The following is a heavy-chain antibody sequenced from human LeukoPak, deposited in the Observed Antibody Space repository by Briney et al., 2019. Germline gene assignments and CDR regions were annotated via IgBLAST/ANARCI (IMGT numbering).Heavy chain of an antibody. CDR3: AREGVQLRTDAFDI. CDR2: IYYSGST. Sequence: SETLSLTCTVSGGSISSYYWSWIRQPPGKGLEWIGYIYYSGSTNYNPSLKSRVTISVDTSKNQFSLKLSSVTAADTAVYYCAREGVQLRTDAFDIWGQGTMVTVSS. V-gene: IGHV4-59*12. D-gene: IGHD3-10*01. CDR1: GGSISSYY. J-gene: IGHJ3*02.